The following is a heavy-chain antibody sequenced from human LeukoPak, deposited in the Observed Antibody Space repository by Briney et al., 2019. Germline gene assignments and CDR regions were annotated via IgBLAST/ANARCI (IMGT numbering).Heavy chain of an antibody. Sequence: PGGSLRLSCAASGFTFSSYAMSWVRQAPGKGLEWVSAISGSGGSTYYADSVKGRFTISRDNSKNTLYLQMNSLRAEDTAVYYCARNLDSSVYPDYWGQGTLVTVSS. CDR2: ISGSGGST. D-gene: IGHD3-22*01. J-gene: IGHJ4*02. CDR3: ARNLDSSVYPDY. V-gene: IGHV3-23*01. CDR1: GFTFSSYA.